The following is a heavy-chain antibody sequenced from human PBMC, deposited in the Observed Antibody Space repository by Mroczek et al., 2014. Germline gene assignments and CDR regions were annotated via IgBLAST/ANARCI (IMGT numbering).Heavy chain of an antibody. J-gene: IGHJ3*02. CDR2: ISGSASNI. CDR3: AGEGHGYCSGGKCLSDVFHI. Sequence: QVQLQESGGGLVKPGGSLRLSCAASGFSFSDYYMNWIRQAPGKGLEWISFISGSASNIYYADSVKGRFTISRDNTKKSLYLQMDSLRAEDTAVYYCAGEGHGYCSGGKCLSDVFHIWSQGTSGDRLF. V-gene: IGHV3-11*01. D-gene: IGHD2-15*01. CDR1: GFSFSDYY.